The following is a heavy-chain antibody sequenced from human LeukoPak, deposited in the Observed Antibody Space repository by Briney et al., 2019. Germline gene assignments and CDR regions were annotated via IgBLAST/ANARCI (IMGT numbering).Heavy chain of an antibody. D-gene: IGHD4-23*01. Sequence: PSETLSLTCTVSGGSISSYYWSWIRQPPGKGLEWIGNIYYSGSTNYNPSLKSRVTISVDTSKNQFSLKLSSVTAADTAVYYCARLHYGGNYGYYYYYMDVWGKGTTVTISS. CDR3: ARLHYGGNYGYYYYYMDV. J-gene: IGHJ6*03. CDR1: GGSISSYY. CDR2: IYYSGST. V-gene: IGHV4-59*08.